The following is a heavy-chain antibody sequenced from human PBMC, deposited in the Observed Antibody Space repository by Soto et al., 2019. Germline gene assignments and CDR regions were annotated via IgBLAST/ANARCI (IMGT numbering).Heavy chain of an antibody. CDR1: GGSISSGDYY. J-gene: IGHJ4*02. CDR3: ARDGYCTNGVCYTVFDY. V-gene: IGHV4-30-4*01. Sequence: QVQLQESGPGLVKPSQTLSLTCTVSGGSISSGDYYWSWIRQPPGKGLEWIGYIFYSGTTYYNPSLKIRVTISVDTSKNQSSLKLSSVTAADTAVYYCARDGYCTNGVCYTVFDYWGQGTLVTVSS. D-gene: IGHD2-8*01. CDR2: IFYSGTT.